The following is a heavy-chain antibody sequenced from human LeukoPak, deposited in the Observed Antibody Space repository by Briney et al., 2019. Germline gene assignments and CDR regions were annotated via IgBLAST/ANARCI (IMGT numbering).Heavy chain of an antibody. Sequence: GGSLRLSCAASGFTYSEYAMHWVRQAPGKGLEWVSVISYDGRQKYYGDSVKGRFTISRDNPKNTLYLQMNSLRDDDTAVYYCARVFLERLTSGYFDNWGQGTLVTVSP. CDR1: GFTYSEYA. CDR3: ARVFLERLTSGYFDN. CDR2: ISYDGRQK. V-gene: IGHV3-30-3*01. J-gene: IGHJ4*02. D-gene: IGHD3-3*01.